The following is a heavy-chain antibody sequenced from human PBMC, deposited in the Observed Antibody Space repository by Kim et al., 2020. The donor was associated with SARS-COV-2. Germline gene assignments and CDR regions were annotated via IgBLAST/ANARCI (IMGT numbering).Heavy chain of an antibody. V-gene: IGHV1-8*01. CDR1: GYTFTRYD. Sequence: ASVKVSCKASGYTFTRYDINWVRQATGQGLEWMGRMNPNSGNTGYAQKFQGRVTMTRNTSISTVYMELNSLRSEDTAVYYCARPYMLRGVNRVYAYYGMDVWGQGTTVTVSS. CDR2: MNPNSGNT. D-gene: IGHD3-10*01. CDR3: ARPYMLRGVNRVYAYYGMDV. J-gene: IGHJ6*02.